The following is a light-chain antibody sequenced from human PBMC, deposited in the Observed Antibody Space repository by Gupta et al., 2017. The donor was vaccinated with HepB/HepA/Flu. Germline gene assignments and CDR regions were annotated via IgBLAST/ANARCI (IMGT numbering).Light chain of an antibody. CDR3: QAWDNSAHVV. CDR1: KLGNKY. J-gene: IGLJ2*01. Sequence: SFEVSQPPSVSVSPGQTASITCSGDKLGNKYASWYQQKPGQSPVLVINQNFRRPSGIPERFSGSNSGNTATLTISGTQALDEADYYCQAWDNSAHVVFGGGTKLTVL. CDR2: QNF. V-gene: IGLV3-1*01.